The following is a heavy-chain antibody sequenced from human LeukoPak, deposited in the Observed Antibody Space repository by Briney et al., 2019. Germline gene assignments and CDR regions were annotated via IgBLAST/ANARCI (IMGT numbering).Heavy chain of an antibody. V-gene: IGHV1-2*02. CDR1: GYTFTGYY. CDR2: INPNSGGT. Sequence: ASVKVSCKASGYTFTGYYMHWVRQAPGQGLEWMGWINPNSGGTNYAQKFQGRVTMTWDTSISTAYMELSRLRSDDTAVYYCARTNEIRYFDWLFPFDYWGQGTLVTVSS. D-gene: IGHD3-9*01. CDR3: ARTNEIRYFDWLFPFDY. J-gene: IGHJ4*02.